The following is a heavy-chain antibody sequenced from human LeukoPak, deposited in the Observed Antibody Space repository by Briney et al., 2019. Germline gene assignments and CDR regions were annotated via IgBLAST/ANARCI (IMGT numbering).Heavy chain of an antibody. J-gene: IGHJ4*02. CDR2: LSNDATNK. D-gene: IGHD3-9*01. CDR3: ATADLNHAILSGYFES. CDR1: GITFGNYG. Sequence: PGGSLRLSCTGPGITFGNYGIHWVLQAPGKGLEWVAVLSNDATNKYYADSVKGRFTISRDNSKNTLYLQMNSLRPADTAVYYCATADLNHAILSGYFESWGQGTQLIVSS. V-gene: IGHV3-30*03.